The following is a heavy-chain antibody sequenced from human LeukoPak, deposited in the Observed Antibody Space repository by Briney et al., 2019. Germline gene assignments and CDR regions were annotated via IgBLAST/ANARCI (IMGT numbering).Heavy chain of an antibody. J-gene: IGHJ3*02. CDR3: ASWATDYYDSSGPDAFDI. CDR1: GYTFTSYG. Sequence: ASVKVSCKASGYTFTSYGISWVRQAPGQGLEWMGWISAYNGNTNYAQKLQGRVTMTTDTSTSIAYMELRSLRSDDTAVYYCASWATDYYDSSGPDAFDIWGQGTMVTVSS. V-gene: IGHV1-18*01. D-gene: IGHD3-22*01. CDR2: ISAYNGNT.